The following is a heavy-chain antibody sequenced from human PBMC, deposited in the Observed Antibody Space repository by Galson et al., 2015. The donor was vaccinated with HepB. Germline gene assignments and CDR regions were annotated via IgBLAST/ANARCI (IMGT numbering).Heavy chain of an antibody. D-gene: IGHD3-16*02. V-gene: IGHV3-7*03. CDR3: ARDTPTMITFGGVIVIHDY. Sequence: SLRLSCAASGFTFSSYWMSWVRQAPGKGLEWVANIKQDGSEKYYVDSVKGRFTISRDNAKNSLYLQMSSLRAEDTAVYYCARDTPTMITFGGVIVIHDYWGQGTLVTVSS. CDR1: GFTFSSYW. J-gene: IGHJ4*02. CDR2: IKQDGSEK.